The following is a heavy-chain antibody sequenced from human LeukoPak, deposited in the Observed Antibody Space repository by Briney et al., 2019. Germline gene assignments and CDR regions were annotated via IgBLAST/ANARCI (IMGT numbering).Heavy chain of an antibody. Sequence: PGGSLRLSCAASGFTFSSYAMSWVRQAPGKGLEWVSAISGSGGSTYYADSVKGRFTISRDNSKNTLYLQMNSLRAEDTAVYYCANVDGGLNAHSLGYGMDVWGQGTTVTVSS. V-gene: IGHV3-23*01. CDR1: GFTFSSYA. CDR2: ISGSGGST. CDR3: ANVDGGLNAHSLGYGMDV. D-gene: IGHD3-10*01. J-gene: IGHJ6*02.